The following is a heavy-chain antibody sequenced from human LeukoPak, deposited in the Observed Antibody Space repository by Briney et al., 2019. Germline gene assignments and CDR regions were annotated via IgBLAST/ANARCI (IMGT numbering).Heavy chain of an antibody. CDR1: GYSFTNYG. D-gene: IGHD2-2*01. V-gene: IGHV1-18*01. Sequence: ASVKVSCKASGYSFTNYGISWIREAPGQGPEWLGWISGYNANAHYAQNVQGRVTLTTDTSTNTAYMELRGLTSDDTAMYYCARVGRGCSSIRCYWEDWFDPWGQGTLVIVSS. CDR3: ARVGRGCSSIRCYWEDWFDP. J-gene: IGHJ5*02. CDR2: ISGYNANA.